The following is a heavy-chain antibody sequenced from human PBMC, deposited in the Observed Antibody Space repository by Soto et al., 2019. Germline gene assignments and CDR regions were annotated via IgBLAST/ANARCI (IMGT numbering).Heavy chain of an antibody. CDR3: VNRWDYYGMDV. CDR2: ISKNGGNT. J-gene: IGHJ6*02. D-gene: IGHD6-13*01. CDR1: GFTFSDYP. V-gene: IGHV3-64D*06. Sequence: EVQLVESGGGLVQPGGSLRLSCSASGFTFSDYPMYWVRQAPGTGLEYVSAISKNGGNTYYADSVRGRFTISRDNSKNTLYLQMSSLRPEDTAVYYCVNRWDYYGMDVWGQGTTVTVSS.